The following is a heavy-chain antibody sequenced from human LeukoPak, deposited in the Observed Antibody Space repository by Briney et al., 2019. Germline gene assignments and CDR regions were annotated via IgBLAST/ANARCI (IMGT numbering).Heavy chain of an antibody. D-gene: IGHD5-18*01. Sequence: SETLSLSCTVSGVSISSYYWSWIRQPPGKGLEWIWYIDYTGNTNYNPSLKSRATISVDTSKNQFSLNLSSVTAADTAVYYCARDGGYSYGSPFDNWGQGTLVTVSS. J-gene: IGHJ4*02. V-gene: IGHV4-59*01. CDR3: ARDGGYSYGSPFDN. CDR1: GVSISSYY. CDR2: IDYTGNT.